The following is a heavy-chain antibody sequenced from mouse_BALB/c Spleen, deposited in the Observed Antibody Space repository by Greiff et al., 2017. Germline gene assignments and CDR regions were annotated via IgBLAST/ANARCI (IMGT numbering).Heavy chain of an antibody. Sequence: EVKLMESGGGLVKPGGSLKLSCAASGFTFSSYAMSWVRQTPEKRLEWVASISSGGSTYYPDSVKGRFTISRDNARNILYLQMSSLRSEDTAMYYCARAKDSHYYTYWGQGSLVTVSA. CDR2: ISSGGST. CDR1: GFTFSSYA. V-gene: IGHV5-6-5*01. CDR3: ARAKDSHYYTY. J-gene: IGHJ3*01. D-gene: IGHD1-2*01.